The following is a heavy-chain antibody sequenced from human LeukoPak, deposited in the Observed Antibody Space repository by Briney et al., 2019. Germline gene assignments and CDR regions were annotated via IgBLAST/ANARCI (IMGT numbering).Heavy chain of an antibody. J-gene: IGHJ6*03. CDR1: GYSISGGYY. D-gene: IGHD3-10*01. Sequence: SETLSLTCAVSGYSISGGYYWGWIRRPPGKGLEWIGSIYHSGSTYYNPSLKSRVAISEDTSKNQFSLKLSSVTAADTAVYYCARLGDGWFGESAGYYYYYYMDVWGKGTTVTVSS. CDR2: IYHSGST. V-gene: IGHV4-38-2*01. CDR3: ARLGDGWFGESAGYYYYYYMDV.